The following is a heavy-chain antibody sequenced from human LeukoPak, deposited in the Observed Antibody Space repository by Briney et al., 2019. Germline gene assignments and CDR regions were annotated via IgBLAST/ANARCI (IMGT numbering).Heavy chain of an antibody. J-gene: IGHJ4*02. CDR1: GYSFTSYW. CDR3: ARRVAVAGQEDYFDY. V-gene: IGHV5-51*01. Sequence: GESLKIPCKGSGYSFTSYWIGWVRQMPGKGLEWMGIIYPGDSDTRYSPSFQGQVTISADKSITTACLQWSSLKASDTAMYYCARRVAVAGQEDYFDYWGQGTLVTVSS. D-gene: IGHD6-19*01. CDR2: IYPGDSDT.